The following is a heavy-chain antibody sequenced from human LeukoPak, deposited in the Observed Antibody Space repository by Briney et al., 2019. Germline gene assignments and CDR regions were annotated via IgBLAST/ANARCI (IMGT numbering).Heavy chain of an antibody. J-gene: IGHJ6*03. CDR2: IYYSGGT. V-gene: IGHV4-39*07. CDR3: TRPYYYYMDV. Sequence: SETLSLTCTVSGGSISSSSYYWGWICQPPGKGLEWIGSIYYSGGTYYNPSLKSRVTISIDTSTNQFSLKLSSVTAADTAVYYCTRPYYYYMDVWGKGTTVTVSS. CDR1: GGSISSSSYY.